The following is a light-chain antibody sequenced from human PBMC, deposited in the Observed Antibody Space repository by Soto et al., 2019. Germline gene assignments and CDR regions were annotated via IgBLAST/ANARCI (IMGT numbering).Light chain of an antibody. V-gene: IGLV1-40*01. J-gene: IGLJ3*02. CDR1: SSNIGAGYD. CDR2: GNN. CDR3: QSYDSSLSGLWV. Sequence: QSVVTQPPSVSGAPGQRVSISCTGSSSNIGAGYDVHWYQQLPGAAPKLLIYGNNIRPSGVPDRCSGSKSGTSASLAISGHQAEDEADYYCQSYDSSLSGLWVVGGGTKLTVL.